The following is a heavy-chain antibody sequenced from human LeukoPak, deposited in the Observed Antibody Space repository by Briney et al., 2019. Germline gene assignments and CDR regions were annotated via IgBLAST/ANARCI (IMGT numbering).Heavy chain of an antibody. J-gene: IGHJ3*02. CDR1: GYTFTSYD. D-gene: IGHD4-17*01. CDR3: ARVNKPHNTVTDAFDI. CDR2: MNPNSGNT. V-gene: IGHV1-8*01. Sequence: GASVKVSCKASGYTFTSYDINWVRQATGQGLEWMGWMNPNSGNTGYAQKFQGRVTMTRNTSISTAYMELSSLRSEDTAVYYCARVNKPHNTVTDAFDIWGQGTMVTVSS.